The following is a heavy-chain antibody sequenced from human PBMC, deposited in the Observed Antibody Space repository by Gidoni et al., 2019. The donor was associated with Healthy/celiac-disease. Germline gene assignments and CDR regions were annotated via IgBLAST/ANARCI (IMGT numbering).Heavy chain of an antibody. CDR2: INAGNGNT. CDR1: GYTFTSYA. V-gene: IGHV1-3*01. CDR3: ARSAYDILTGYYQVEGLALMDV. D-gene: IGHD3-9*01. Sequence: QVQLVQSGAEVKKPGASVKVSCKASGYTFTSYAMHWVRQAPGHRLEWMGWINAGNGNTKYSQKFQGRVTITRDTSASTAYMELSSLRSEDTAVYYCARSAYDILTGYYQVEGLALMDVWGKGTTVTVSS. J-gene: IGHJ6*03.